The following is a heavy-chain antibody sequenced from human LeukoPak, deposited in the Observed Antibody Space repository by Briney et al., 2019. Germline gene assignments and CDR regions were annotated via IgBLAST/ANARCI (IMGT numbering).Heavy chain of an antibody. CDR3: ARDYGTPDAFDI. V-gene: IGHV3-30-3*01. D-gene: IGHD1-1*01. CDR1: GFTFSSYA. Sequence: GGSLRLSCAASGFTFSSYAMHWVRQAPGKGLEWVAVISYDGSNKYYADSVKGRFTISRDNSKNTLYLQMNSLRAEDTAVYYCARDYGTPDAFDIWGQGTMVTVSS. CDR2: ISYDGSNK. J-gene: IGHJ3*02.